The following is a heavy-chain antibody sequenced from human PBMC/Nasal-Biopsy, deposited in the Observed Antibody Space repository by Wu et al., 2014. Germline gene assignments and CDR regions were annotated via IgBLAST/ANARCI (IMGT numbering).Heavy chain of an antibody. D-gene: IGHD3-22*01. J-gene: IGHJ6*02. CDR2: IWYDGSDQ. CDR1: GFTFSSHG. Sequence: CAASGFTFSSHGMQWVRQAPGKGLEWVSLIWYDGSDQYYADSVEGRFTTSRDNSKNTVYLQMNSLRAEDTAVYYCARVGSSGYYGVDVWGQGTTVTVSS. CDR3: ARVGSSGYYGVDV. V-gene: IGHV3-33*03.